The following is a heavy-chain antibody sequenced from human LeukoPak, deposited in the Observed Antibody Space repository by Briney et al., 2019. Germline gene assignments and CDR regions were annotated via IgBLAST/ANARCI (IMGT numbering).Heavy chain of an antibody. V-gene: IGHV4-59*01. J-gene: IGHJ6*03. CDR2: IYYSGST. CDR1: GGSIRSYY. Sequence: SETLSLACTVSGGSIRSYYWTWIRQPPGKGLEWIGYIYYSGSTSCNPSLKSRVTISIDTSKNQFSLKLSSVTAADTAVYYCARVPALGRFSSGNYYYYMDVWGKGTTVTVSS. D-gene: IGHD2-15*01. CDR3: ARVPALGRFSSGNYYYYMDV.